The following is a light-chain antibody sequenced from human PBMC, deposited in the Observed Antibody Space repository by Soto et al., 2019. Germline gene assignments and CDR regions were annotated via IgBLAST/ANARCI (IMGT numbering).Light chain of an antibody. CDR1: QSVSSN. Sequence: EIVMTQSPATLSVSPGERATLSCRASQSVSSNLAWYQQKPGKAPRLLIYGASTRDTGIPARFSGSGSGTAFTLTISSLQCEDFAVYYCQLYNNWSTTTFGPGIKVDIK. J-gene: IGKJ3*01. CDR2: GAS. CDR3: QLYNNWSTTT. V-gene: IGKV3-15*01.